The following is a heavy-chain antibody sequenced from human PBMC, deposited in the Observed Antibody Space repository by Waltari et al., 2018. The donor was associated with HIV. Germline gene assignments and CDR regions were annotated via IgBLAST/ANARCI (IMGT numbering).Heavy chain of an antibody. J-gene: IGHJ5*02. Sequence: QVQLVESGGGVVQPGRSLRLSCAASGFTFITYAMHWVRQAPGKGLEWVAFISNDGSYKHYADSVKGRFTISRDNSKNTLYLQVSSLRADDTAVYYCARGRYYDSSGYLDLWGQGTLVTVSS. CDR1: GFTFITYA. CDR2: ISNDGSYK. V-gene: IGHV3-30*15. D-gene: IGHD3-22*01. CDR3: ARGRYYDSSGYLDL.